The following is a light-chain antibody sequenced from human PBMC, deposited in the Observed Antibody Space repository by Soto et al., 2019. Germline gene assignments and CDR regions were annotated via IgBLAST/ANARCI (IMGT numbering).Light chain of an antibody. J-gene: IGLJ2*01. V-gene: IGLV1-47*01. Sequence: QAVVTQPPSASGTPGQRVTISCSGSSSNIGSNYVSWYQQLPGTAPKLLIYKNNQRPSGVPDRFSGSKSGTSASLAISGLRSEDEADYYCAAWDDSLSAHVVFGGGTKLTVL. CDR2: KNN. CDR1: SSNIGSNY. CDR3: AAWDDSLSAHVV.